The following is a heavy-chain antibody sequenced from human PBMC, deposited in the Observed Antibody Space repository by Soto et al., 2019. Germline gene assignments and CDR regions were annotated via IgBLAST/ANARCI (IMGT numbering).Heavy chain of an antibody. J-gene: IGHJ4*02. CDR3: ARGDYYDILTGPH. CDR1: GGSISSGGYY. CDR2: IYYSGST. V-gene: IGHV4-31*03. D-gene: IGHD3-9*01. Sequence: PSETLSLTCTVSGGSISSGGYYWSWIRQHPGKGLEWIGYIYYSGSTYYNPSLKSRVTISVDTSKNQFSLKLSSVTAADTAVYYCARGDYYDILTGPHWGQGTLVTVSS.